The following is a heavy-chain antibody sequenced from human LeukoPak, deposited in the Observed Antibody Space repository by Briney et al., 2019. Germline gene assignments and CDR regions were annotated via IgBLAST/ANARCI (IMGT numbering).Heavy chain of an antibody. CDR2: IYYSGST. Sequence: SQTLSLTCTVSGGSISSGDYYWSWIRQPPGKGLEWIGYIYYSGSTYHNPSLKSRVTISVDTSKNQFSLKLSSVTAADTAVYYCARARGWGAFDIWGQGTMVTVSS. J-gene: IGHJ3*02. CDR1: GGSISSGDYY. V-gene: IGHV4-30-4*01. CDR3: ARARGWGAFDI. D-gene: IGHD5-12*01.